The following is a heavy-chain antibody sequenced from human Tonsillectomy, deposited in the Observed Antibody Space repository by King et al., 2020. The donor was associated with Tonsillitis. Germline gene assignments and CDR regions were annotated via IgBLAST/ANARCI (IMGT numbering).Heavy chain of an antibody. J-gene: IGHJ4*02. Sequence: VQLQESGPGLVKPSGTLSLTCAVSGGSISSSNWWSWVRQPPGKGLEWIGEIHHSGSTNYNPSLKSRVTISVDKSKNQFSLKLSSVTAADTAMYYCARDTIRPLGAVYYFDYWGQGILVTVSS. V-gene: IGHV4-4*02. CDR1: GGSISSSNW. CDR2: IHHSGST. D-gene: IGHD3-3*01. CDR3: ARDTIRPLGAVYYFDY.